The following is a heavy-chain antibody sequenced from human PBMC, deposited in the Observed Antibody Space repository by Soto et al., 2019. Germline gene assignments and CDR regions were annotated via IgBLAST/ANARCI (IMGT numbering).Heavy chain of an antibody. J-gene: IGHJ4*02. CDR1: GFTFSSYA. D-gene: IGHD2-15*01. V-gene: IGHV3-23*01. CDR2: VSIGGST. CDR3: AKRRGAGGHFDY. Sequence: RRLSCAASGFTFSSYAMGWVRQGPGKGLEWVAVVSIGGSTHYADSVRGRFTISRDNSKNTLSLQMNSLTAEDTAVYFCAKRRGAGGHFDYWGQGALVTVSS.